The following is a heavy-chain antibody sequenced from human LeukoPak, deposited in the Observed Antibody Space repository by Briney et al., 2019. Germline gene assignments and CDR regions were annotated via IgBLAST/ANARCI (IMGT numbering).Heavy chain of an antibody. CDR2: ISAYNGNT. CDR1: GYTFSSYG. V-gene: IGHV1-18*01. CDR3: ARDYYYYNSGSPLFDY. D-gene: IGHD3-10*01. J-gene: IGHJ4*02. Sequence: GAPVRVSCKASGYTFSSYGITWVRQAPGQGLEWMGWISAYNGNTNYAQKIQGRVTMTTDTSTRTAYMELRSLRSDDTAVYYCARDYYYYNSGSPLFDYWGQGTLVTVSS.